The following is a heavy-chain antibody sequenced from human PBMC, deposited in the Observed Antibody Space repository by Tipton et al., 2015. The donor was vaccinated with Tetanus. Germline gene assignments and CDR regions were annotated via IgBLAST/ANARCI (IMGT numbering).Heavy chain of an antibody. J-gene: IGHJ3*02. V-gene: IGHV4-34*01. D-gene: IGHD5-24*01. CDR2: INHSGST. CDR3: AGGDGYNGVDAFDI. Sequence: TLSLTCAVYGGSFSGYYWSWIRQPPGKGLEWIGEINHSGSTNYNPSLKSRVTISVDTSKNQFSLKLSSVTAADTAVYYCAGGDGYNGVDAFDIWGQGTMVTVSS. CDR1: GGSFSGYY.